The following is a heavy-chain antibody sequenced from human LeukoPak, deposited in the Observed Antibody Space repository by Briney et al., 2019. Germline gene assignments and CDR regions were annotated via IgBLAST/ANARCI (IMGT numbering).Heavy chain of an antibody. CDR2: INHSGST. V-gene: IGHV4-34*01. CDR1: GFTFSAFG. CDR3: ARESGRWLQFYFDY. D-gene: IGHD5-24*01. Sequence: GSLGLSCAASGFTFSAFGMNWVRQAPGKGLEWIGEINHSGSTNYNPSLKSRVTISVDTSKNQFSLKLSSVTAADTAVYYCARESGRWLQFYFDYWGQGTLVTVSS. J-gene: IGHJ4*02.